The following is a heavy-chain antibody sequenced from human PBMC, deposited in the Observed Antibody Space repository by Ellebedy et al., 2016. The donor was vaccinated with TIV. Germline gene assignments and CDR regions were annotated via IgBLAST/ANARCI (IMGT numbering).Heavy chain of an antibody. J-gene: IGHJ3*02. CDR1: GFTFNDHY. CDR3: ARGVRYSSGQDAFDI. D-gene: IGHD6-19*01. CDR2: INSDGSST. V-gene: IGHV3-74*01. Sequence: GESLKISCAASGFTFNDHYMDWVRQAPGKGLVWVSRINSDGSSTSYADSVKGRFTISRDNAKNTLYLQMNSLRAEDTAVYYCARGVRYSSGQDAFDIWGQGTMVTVSS.